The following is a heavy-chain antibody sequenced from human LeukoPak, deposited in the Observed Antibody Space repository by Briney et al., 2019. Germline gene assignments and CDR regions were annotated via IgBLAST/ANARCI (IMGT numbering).Heavy chain of an antibody. CDR1: GGTFSSYA. J-gene: IGHJ3*02. Sequence: ASVKVSCNASGGTFSSYAISWVRQAPGQGLEWMGGMIPIFGTANYAQKFQGRVTITADESTSTAYMELSSLRSEDTAVYYCAREGVAAVAAKGAFDIWGQGTMVTVSS. V-gene: IGHV1-69*01. CDR3: AREGVAAVAAKGAFDI. D-gene: IGHD6-19*01. CDR2: MIPIFGTA.